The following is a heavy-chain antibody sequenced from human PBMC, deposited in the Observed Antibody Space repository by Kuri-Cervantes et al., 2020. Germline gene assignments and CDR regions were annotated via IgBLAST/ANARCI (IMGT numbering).Heavy chain of an antibody. J-gene: IGHJ2*01. CDR3: ARDTILGYCSGGSCPRRYFDL. Sequence: LRLSCTVSGGSISSGSYYWSWIRQPAGKGLEWIGRIYTSGSTNYNPSLKSQVTISVDTPKNQFSLKLSSVTAADTAVYYCARDTILGYCSGGSCPRRYFDLWGRGTLVTVSS. D-gene: IGHD2-15*01. CDR2: IYTSGST. V-gene: IGHV4-61*02. CDR1: GGSISSGSYY.